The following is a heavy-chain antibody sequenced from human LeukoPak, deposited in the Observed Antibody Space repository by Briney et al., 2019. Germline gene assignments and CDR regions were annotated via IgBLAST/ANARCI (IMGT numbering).Heavy chain of an antibody. CDR1: GFTFSSYG. J-gene: IGHJ3*02. CDR2: IRYDGSNK. CDR3: ARDHLSSGWCAFDI. Sequence: PGGSLRLSCAASGFTFSSYGMHWVRQAPGKGLEWVAFIRYDGSNKYYADSVKGRFTISRDNSKNTLYLQMNSLRAEDTAVYYCARDHLSSGWCAFDIWGQGTMVTVSS. V-gene: IGHV3-30*02. D-gene: IGHD6-19*01.